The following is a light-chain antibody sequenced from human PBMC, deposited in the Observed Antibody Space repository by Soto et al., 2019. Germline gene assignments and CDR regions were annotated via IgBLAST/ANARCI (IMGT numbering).Light chain of an antibody. CDR2: GAS. CDR3: QQYNNWPPGEKLT. J-gene: IGKJ4*01. CDR1: QSVSSN. Sequence: EIVMTQSPATLSVSPGERATLSCRASQSVSSNLAWYQQKPGQAPRLLIYGASTRATGIPARFSGSGSGTEFTLTISSLQSEDFAVYYCQQYNNWPPGEKLTFGGGTKVEIK. V-gene: IGKV3-15*01.